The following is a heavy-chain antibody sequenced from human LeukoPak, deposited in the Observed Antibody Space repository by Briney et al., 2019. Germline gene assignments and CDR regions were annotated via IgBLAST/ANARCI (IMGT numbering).Heavy chain of an antibody. J-gene: IGHJ4*02. CDR2: IWYDGSNK. V-gene: IGHV3-33*01. CDR1: GFTFSSYG. Sequence: PGGSLRLSCAASGFTFSSYGMHWVRQAPGKGLEWVAVIWYDGSNKYYADSVKGRFTISRDNSKNTLYLQMNSLRSEDTAVYYCARARGGYGDYRRGDYFDYWGQGTLVTVSS. CDR3: ARARGGYGDYRRGDYFDY. D-gene: IGHD4-17*01.